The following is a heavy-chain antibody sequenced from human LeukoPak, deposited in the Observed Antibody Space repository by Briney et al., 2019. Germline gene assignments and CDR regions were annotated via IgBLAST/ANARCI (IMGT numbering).Heavy chain of an antibody. J-gene: IGHJ4*02. CDR2: IYWDDDR. Sequence: NVSGPTLVKPTQTLTLTCTFSGFSLSTSGVGVGWIRQPPGKALEWLALIYWDDDRRYSPSLKSRLTIPKDTSKNQVVLTMTNMDPVDTATYYCAHSRSLWSTPDYWGQGTLVTVSS. V-gene: IGHV2-5*02. D-gene: IGHD2-21*01. CDR1: GFSLSTSGVG. CDR3: AHSRSLWSTPDY.